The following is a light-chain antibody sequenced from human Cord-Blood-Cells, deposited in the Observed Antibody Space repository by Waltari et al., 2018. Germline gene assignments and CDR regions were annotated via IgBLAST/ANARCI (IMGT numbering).Light chain of an antibody. CDR3: CSYAGSYTYV. Sequence: QSALTQPRSVSGSPGQSVTISCTGTSSDVGGYNYVSWYQQHPGKAPKIMIYDVSKRPSGGPDRFSGSKSGNKASLTISGLQAEDEADYYCCSYAGSYTYVFGTGTKVTVL. J-gene: IGLJ1*01. CDR2: DVS. V-gene: IGLV2-11*01. CDR1: SSDVGGYNY.